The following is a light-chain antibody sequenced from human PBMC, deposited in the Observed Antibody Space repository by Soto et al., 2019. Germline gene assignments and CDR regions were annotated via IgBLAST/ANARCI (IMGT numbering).Light chain of an antibody. CDR2: EVS. J-gene: IGLJ2*01. V-gene: IGLV2-8*01. CDR3: SSYAGSNPVV. CDR1: SSDVCGYNY. Sequence: QSALTQPPSASGSPGQSVTISCTGTSSDVCGYNYVSWYQQHPGKAPKLIIYEVSKRPSGVPDRFSGSKSGNTASLTVSGLQAEYEADYYCSSYAGSNPVVFGGGTKLTVL.